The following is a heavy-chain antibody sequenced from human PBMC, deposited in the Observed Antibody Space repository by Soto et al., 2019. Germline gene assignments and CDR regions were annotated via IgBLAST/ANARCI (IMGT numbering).Heavy chain of an antibody. Sequence: GSLRFSCAASGFTFSSYAIIWVRHSPGKGLEWVSAISGSGGSTYYADSVKGRFTISRDNSKNTLYLQMNSLRAEDTAVYYCTKDHPSLVRSLDVWGQGTTVTVSS. CDR3: TKDHPSLVRSLDV. CDR1: GFTFSSYA. D-gene: IGHD3-10*01. J-gene: IGHJ6*02. V-gene: IGHV3-23*01. CDR2: ISGSGGST.